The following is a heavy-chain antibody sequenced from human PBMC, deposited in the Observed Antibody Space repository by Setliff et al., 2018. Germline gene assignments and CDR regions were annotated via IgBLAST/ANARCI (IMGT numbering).Heavy chain of an antibody. J-gene: IGHJ6*03. CDR1: GATFSSYG. D-gene: IGHD3-22*01. V-gene: IGHV1-69*05. CDR3: VREGVDSRSSTDYRYYMDV. CDR2: TIPIFGTT. Sequence: ASVKVSCKASGATFSSYGISWVRQAPGQGLEWMAGTIPIFGTTEYVQKFQGRLTIITDESTNTAFMQLSSLRSDDTAVYYCVREGVDSRSSTDYRYYMDVWGKGTTVTVSS.